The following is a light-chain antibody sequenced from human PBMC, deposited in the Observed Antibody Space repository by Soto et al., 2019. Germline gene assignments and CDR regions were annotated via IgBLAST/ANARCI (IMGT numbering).Light chain of an antibody. Sequence: EIVLTQSPGTLPFSPGERATRSGRAIQSVNNSYLAWYQQKPGQAPRILIYGASSRANGIPDRFSGSGSGTDFTLTISSLEPEDFAVYYCQQYGSPPPIIFGQGTRLEIK. CDR3: QQYGSPPPII. J-gene: IGKJ5*01. V-gene: IGKV3-20*01. CDR2: GAS. CDR1: QSVNNSY.